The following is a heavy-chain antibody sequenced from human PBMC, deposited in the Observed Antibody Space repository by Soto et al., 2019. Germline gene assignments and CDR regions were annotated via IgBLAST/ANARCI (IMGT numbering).Heavy chain of an antibody. J-gene: IGHJ6*02. D-gene: IGHD4-17*01. V-gene: IGHV1-2*04. CDR2: INPNSGGT. Sequence: QMQLVQSGAEVKKPGASVKVSCKASGYTFTGYYMHWVRQAPGQGLEWMGWINPNSGGTNYAQKFQGWVTMTRDTSISTAYMELSRLRSDDTAVYYCARGYATLTSETRACGMDVWGQGTTVTVSS. CDR3: ARGYATLTSETRACGMDV. CDR1: GYTFTGYY.